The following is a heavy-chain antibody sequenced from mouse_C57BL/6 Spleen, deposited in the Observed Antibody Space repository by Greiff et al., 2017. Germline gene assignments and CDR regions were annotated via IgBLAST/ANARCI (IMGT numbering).Heavy chain of an antibody. Sequence: VKLVESGAELVRPGASVKLSCKASGYTFTDYYINWVKQRPGQGLEWIARIYPGSGNSYYNEKFKGKAPLTAEKASSTAYMQLSSLTSEDAAVYICSRGNYYGLFDYWGQGTTLTVSS. CDR1: GYTFTDYY. CDR2: IYPGSGNS. V-gene: IGHV1-76*01. CDR3: SRGNYYGLFDY. D-gene: IGHD1-2*01. J-gene: IGHJ2*01.